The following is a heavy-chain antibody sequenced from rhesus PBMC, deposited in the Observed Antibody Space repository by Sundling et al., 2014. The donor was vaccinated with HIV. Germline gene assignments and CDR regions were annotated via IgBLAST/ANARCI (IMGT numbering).Heavy chain of an antibody. V-gene: IGHV3S42*01. D-gene: IGHD4-35*01. J-gene: IGHJ4*01. Sequence: EVQLVESGGGLVQPGGSLRLSCAASGFTFSSYGMYWVRQTPGKGLEWISAISSSGRSTYYADSVKGRFTISRDNSNNTLFLKMDSLTTEDTAVYFCAKDSPAYGNYAAIFDSWGRGRPGHRLL. CDR1: GFTFSSYG. CDR3: AKDSPAYGNYAAIFDS. CDR2: ISSSGRST.